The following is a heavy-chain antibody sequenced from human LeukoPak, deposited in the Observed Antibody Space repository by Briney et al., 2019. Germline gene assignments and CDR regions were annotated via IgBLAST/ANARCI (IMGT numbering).Heavy chain of an antibody. J-gene: IGHJ3*02. CDR1: GVTLSSYA. V-gene: IGHV4-34*08. Sequence: GSLRLSCTASGVTLSSYAMSWARQAPGKGLEWIGEINHSGSTNYNPSLKSRVTISVDTSKNQFSLKLSSATAADTAVYYCARSITMVRGVISAFDIWGQGTMVTVSS. D-gene: IGHD3-10*01. CDR2: INHSGST. CDR3: ARSITMVRGVISAFDI.